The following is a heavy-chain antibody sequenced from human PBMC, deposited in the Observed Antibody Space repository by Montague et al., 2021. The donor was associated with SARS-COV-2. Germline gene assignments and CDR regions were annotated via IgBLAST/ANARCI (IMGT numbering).Heavy chain of an antibody. Sequence: SETLSLTCTVSGGSISSSNYFWGWIRQPPGKGLEWIGSIYFGGGTYYXPSLKSRVTISVDTSKNHFSLKLTSVTAADTAVYYCARDVGKGFSGYETGGGFDYWGQGTPVTVSS. CDR2: IYFGGGT. V-gene: IGHV4-39*07. CDR1: GGSISSSNYF. J-gene: IGHJ4*02. D-gene: IGHD5-12*01. CDR3: ARDVGKGFSGYETGGGFDY.